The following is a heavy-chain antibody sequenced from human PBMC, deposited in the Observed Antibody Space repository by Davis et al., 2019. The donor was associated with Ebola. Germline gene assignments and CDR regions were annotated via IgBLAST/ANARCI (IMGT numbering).Heavy chain of an antibody. V-gene: IGHV1-8*01. Sequence: AASVKVSCKASGYTFTTYGINWVRQATGQGLEWMGWVNPNSGNTGYAQKFQGWVTMTRDTSISTAYMELSRLRSDDTAVYYCAREGHGSPYDYWGQGTLVTVSS. J-gene: IGHJ4*02. CDR3: AREGHGSPYDY. D-gene: IGHD6-13*01. CDR1: GYTFTTYG. CDR2: VNPNSGNT.